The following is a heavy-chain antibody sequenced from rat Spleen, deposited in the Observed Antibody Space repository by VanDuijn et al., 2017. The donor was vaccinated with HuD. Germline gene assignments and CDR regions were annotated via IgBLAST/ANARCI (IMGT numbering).Heavy chain of an antibody. CDR3: ARGGYNYFDY. CDR2: IWGDGGT. V-gene: IGHV2-13*01. Sequence: QVQLKESGPGLVQPSQTLSLTCTVSGFSLNNYGVIGVRQPPGKGLEWMGGIWGDGGTNYNSALKSRLSISRDTSKIQIYLKMNSLQTEDTAMYFCARGGYNYFDYWGQGVVVTVSS. J-gene: IGHJ2*01. D-gene: IGHD1-11*01. CDR1: GFSLNNYG.